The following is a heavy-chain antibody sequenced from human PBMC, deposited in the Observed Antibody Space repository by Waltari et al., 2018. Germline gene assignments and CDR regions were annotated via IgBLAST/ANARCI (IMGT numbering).Heavy chain of an antibody. CDR1: GYSISSGYY. V-gene: IGHV4-38-2*01. CDR3: ARHPYYYYYYMDV. CDR2: IYHSGST. J-gene: IGHJ6*03. Sequence: QVQLQESGPGLVKPSATLSLTCAVSGYSISSGYYWGWLRQPPGKGLEWIGSIYHSGSTYYNPSLKSRVTISVDTSKNQFSLKLSSVTAADTAVYYCARHPYYYYYYMDVWGKGTTVTVSS.